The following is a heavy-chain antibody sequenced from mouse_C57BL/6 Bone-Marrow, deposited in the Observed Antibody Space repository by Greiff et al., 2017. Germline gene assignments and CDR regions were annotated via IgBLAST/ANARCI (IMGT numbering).Heavy chain of an antibody. CDR2: IDPSDSYT. CDR1: GYTFTSYW. CDR3: ARRRYYDYVWFAY. V-gene: IGHV1-59*01. Sequence: QVQLQQPGAELVRPGTSVKLSCKASGYTFTSYWMHWGKKRPGQGLEWIGVIDPSDSYTNYNQKFKGKATLTVDTSSSTAYMQLSSLTSEDSAVYYCARRRYYDYVWFAYWGQGTLVTVSA. J-gene: IGHJ3*01. D-gene: IGHD2-4*01.